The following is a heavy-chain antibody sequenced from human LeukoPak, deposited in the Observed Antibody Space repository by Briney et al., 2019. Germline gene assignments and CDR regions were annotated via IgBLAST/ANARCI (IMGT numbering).Heavy chain of an antibody. CDR1: GFTFSSFS. Sequence: GGSLRLSCVASGFTFSSFSMDWVRQAPGKGLEWVSYISSTSSTIYYADSVQGRFTSSRDNAKNSLYLQMNSLTAEDTAVYFCVRDWSAVAAPDYFDYWGQGTLVTVSA. J-gene: IGHJ4*02. CDR3: VRDWSAVAAPDYFDY. CDR2: ISSTSSTI. D-gene: IGHD6-19*01. V-gene: IGHV3-48*04.